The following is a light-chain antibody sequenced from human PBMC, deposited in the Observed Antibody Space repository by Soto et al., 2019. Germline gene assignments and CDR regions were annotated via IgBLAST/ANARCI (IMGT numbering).Light chain of an antibody. CDR1: SSDVGGYNY. CDR2: DVD. CDR3: CSYAGAYTFV. Sequence: QSALTQPRSVSGSPGQSVTISCTGTSSDVGGYNYVSWYQQHPGKAPKFMIYDVDKRPSGVPDRFSGSKSGNTASLTISGLQAEDEADYYCCSYAGAYTFVFGGGTKVTVL. V-gene: IGLV2-11*01. J-gene: IGLJ2*01.